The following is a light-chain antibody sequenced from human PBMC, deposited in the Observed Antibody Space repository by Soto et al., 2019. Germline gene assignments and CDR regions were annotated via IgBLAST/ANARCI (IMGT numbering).Light chain of an antibody. J-gene: IGKJ4*01. CDR1: QRISSY. Sequence: DIQMTQSPSSLSASVGDRVTITCRASQRISSYLNWYQQKPGKAPKLLIYAASSLQSGVPSRFSGSGSWTDFTLTISSLQPEDFATYYWQQSYSTPLTFGGGTKVEIK. CDR3: QQSYSTPLT. V-gene: IGKV1-39*01. CDR2: AAS.